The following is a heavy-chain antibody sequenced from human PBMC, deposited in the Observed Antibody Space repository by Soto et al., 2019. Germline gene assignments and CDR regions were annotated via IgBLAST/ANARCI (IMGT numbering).Heavy chain of an antibody. Sequence: QITLKESGPTLVKPTQTLTLTCTFSGFSLSTSGVGVGWIRQPPGKALEWLALIYWDDDKRYSPSLKSRLTIXXDXSKXQVVLTMTNMDPVDTATYYCAHSGYSYGKITAFDIWGQGTMVTVSS. CDR2: IYWDDDK. D-gene: IGHD5-18*01. CDR1: GFSLSTSGVG. CDR3: AHSGYSYGKITAFDI. J-gene: IGHJ3*02. V-gene: IGHV2-5*02.